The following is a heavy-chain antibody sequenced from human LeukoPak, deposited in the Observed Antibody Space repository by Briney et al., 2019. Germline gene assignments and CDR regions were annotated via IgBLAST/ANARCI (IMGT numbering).Heavy chain of an antibody. D-gene: IGHD6-6*01. J-gene: IGHJ4*02. CDR1: GYTFTSYD. CDR2: MNPNSGNT. CDR3: AIGPRSSSSEVDY. Sequence: GASVKVSCKASGYTFTSYDINWVRQATGQGLEWMGWMNPNSGNTGYAQKFQGRVTITRNTSISTAYMELSSLRSEDTAVYYCAIGPRSSSSEVDYWGQGTLVTVSS. V-gene: IGHV1-8*03.